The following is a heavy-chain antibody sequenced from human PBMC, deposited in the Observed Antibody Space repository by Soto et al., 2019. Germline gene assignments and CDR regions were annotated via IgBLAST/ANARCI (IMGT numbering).Heavy chain of an antibody. V-gene: IGHV3-21*01. Sequence: GGSLRLSCAASGFTFSSYSMNWVRQAPGKGLEWVSSISSSSYIYYADSVKGRFTISRDNAKNSLYLQMNSLRAEDTAVYYCARGYCSGGSCYSQFDNWFDPWGQGTLVTVSS. CDR2: ISSSSYI. CDR3: ARGYCSGGSCYSQFDNWFDP. J-gene: IGHJ5*02. D-gene: IGHD2-15*01. CDR1: GFTFSSYS.